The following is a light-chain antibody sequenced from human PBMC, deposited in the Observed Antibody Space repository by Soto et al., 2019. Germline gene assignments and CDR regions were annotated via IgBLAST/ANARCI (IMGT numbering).Light chain of an antibody. CDR3: QQRSNWLLLT. CDR2: DAS. Sequence: EIVLTQSPATLSLSPGERATLSCRASQSVSSYLAWYQQKPGQAPRLLIYDASNRATGIPARFSGSGAGTDFTLTISSLEPEDFAVYYGQQRSNWLLLTGGGGTKVEIK. J-gene: IGKJ4*01. V-gene: IGKV3-11*01. CDR1: QSVSSY.